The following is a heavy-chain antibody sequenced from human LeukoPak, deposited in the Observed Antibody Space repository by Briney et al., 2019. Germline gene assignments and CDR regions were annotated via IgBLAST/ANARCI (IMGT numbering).Heavy chain of an antibody. CDR1: GYSISSGYY. Sequence: RASETLSLTCTVSGYSISSGYYWGWIRQPPGKGLEWIGSIYHSGSTYYNPSLKSRVTISVDTSKNQFSLKLSSVTAADTAVYYCAREANYYDSSGYYFRPRGKFDPWGQGTLVTVSS. J-gene: IGHJ5*02. V-gene: IGHV4-38-2*02. CDR3: AREANYYDSSGYYFRPRGKFDP. CDR2: IYHSGST. D-gene: IGHD3-22*01.